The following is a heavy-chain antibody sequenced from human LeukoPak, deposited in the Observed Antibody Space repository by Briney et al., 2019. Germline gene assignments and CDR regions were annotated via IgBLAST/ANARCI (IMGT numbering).Heavy chain of an antibody. CDR2: ISWNSGSI. Sequence: PGRSLRLSCAASGFTFDDYAMHWVRQAPGKGLEWVSGISWNSGSIDYADSVKGRFTISRDNAKNSLYLQMNSLRAEDTALYYCAKDSDIVATSGAFDIWGQGTMVTVSS. CDR3: AKDSDIVATSGAFDI. V-gene: IGHV3-9*01. J-gene: IGHJ3*02. CDR1: GFTFDDYA. D-gene: IGHD5-12*01.